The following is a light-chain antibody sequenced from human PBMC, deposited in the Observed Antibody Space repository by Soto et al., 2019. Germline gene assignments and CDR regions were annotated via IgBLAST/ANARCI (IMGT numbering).Light chain of an antibody. CDR2: DAS. V-gene: IGKV1-5*01. Sequence: DIQITQSPSTRSASVGDRVTITCRASQSISSWLAWYQQKPGKAPTLLIYDASSLESGVPSTFSGSGSGKEFTLTISRLQTDDFATYYCQQYNNYSPTWTFGKGTKVDIK. CDR3: QQYNNYSPTWT. CDR1: QSISSW. J-gene: IGKJ1*01.